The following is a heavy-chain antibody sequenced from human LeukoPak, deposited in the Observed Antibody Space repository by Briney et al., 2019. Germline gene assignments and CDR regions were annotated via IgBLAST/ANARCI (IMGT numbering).Heavy chain of an antibody. CDR2: IYYSGST. Sequence: SETLSLTCTVSGGSISSYYWSWIRQPPGKGLEWIGYIYYSGSTNYNLSLKSRVTISVDTSKNQFSLKLSSVTAADTAVYYCARVSPDRVFDYWGQGTLVTVSS. CDR3: ARVSPDRVFDY. J-gene: IGHJ4*02. V-gene: IGHV4-59*01. D-gene: IGHD2/OR15-2a*01. CDR1: GGSISSYY.